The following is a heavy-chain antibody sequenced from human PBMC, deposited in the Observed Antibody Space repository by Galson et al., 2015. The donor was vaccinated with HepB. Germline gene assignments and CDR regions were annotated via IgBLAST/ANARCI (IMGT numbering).Heavy chain of an antibody. CDR3: ARESGWYSM. J-gene: IGHJ4*02. CDR1: GFTFSSYA. V-gene: IGHV3-64*02. D-gene: IGHD6-19*01. CDR2: ISSNGGST. Sequence: SLRLSCAASGFTFSSYAMHWVRQAPGKGLEYVSAISSNGGSTYYADSVKGRFTISRDNSKNTLYLQMGSLRAEDMAVYYCARESGWYSMWGQGTLVTVSS.